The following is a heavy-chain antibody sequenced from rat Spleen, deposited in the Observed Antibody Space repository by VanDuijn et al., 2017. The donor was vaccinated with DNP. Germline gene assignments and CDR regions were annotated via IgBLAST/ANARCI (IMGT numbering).Heavy chain of an antibody. Sequence: EVQLVESGGGLVQPGRSLKLSCAASGFTFSAYYVAWVRQAPAKGLEWVAYIGSPAYAPYYGDSVKGRFTISRDNAENTVYLQMSSLRSEDTATYYCASWAPIAPLSTSNYWGQGVMVTVSS. D-gene: IGHD1-2*01. J-gene: IGHJ2*01. CDR2: IGSPAYAP. CDR1: GFTFSAYY. CDR3: ASWAPIAPLSTSNY. V-gene: IGHV5-22*01.